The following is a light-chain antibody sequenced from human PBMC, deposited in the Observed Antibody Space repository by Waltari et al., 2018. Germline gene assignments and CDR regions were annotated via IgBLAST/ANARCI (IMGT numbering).Light chain of an antibody. J-gene: IGLJ2*01. V-gene: IGLV1-44*01. CDR3: AAWDDGLL. Sequence: QSVLTQPPSTSGTPGQRVIISCSGSISNTGSSTVTCYQQLPGKAPKLLIYSDTQRPSGVPDRFSGSKSGTSASLAISGLQSEDEADYFCAAWDDGLLFGGGTKLTVL. CDR2: SDT. CDR1: ISNTGSST.